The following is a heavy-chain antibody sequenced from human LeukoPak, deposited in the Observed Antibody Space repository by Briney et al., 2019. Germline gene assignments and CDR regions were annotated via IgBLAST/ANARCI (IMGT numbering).Heavy chain of an antibody. CDR1: GYTFTSYG. Sequence: GASVKVSCKASGYTFTSYGISWVRQAPGQGLEWMGWISAYNGNTNYAQKLQGRVTMTTDTSTSTAYMELRSLRSDDTAVYYCARETYYYDSSGYIDGDAFDIRGQGTMVTVSS. J-gene: IGHJ3*02. CDR3: ARETYYYDSSGYIDGDAFDI. D-gene: IGHD3-22*01. V-gene: IGHV1-18*01. CDR2: ISAYNGNT.